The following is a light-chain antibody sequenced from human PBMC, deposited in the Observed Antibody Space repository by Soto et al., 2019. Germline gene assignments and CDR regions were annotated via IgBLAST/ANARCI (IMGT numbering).Light chain of an antibody. CDR3: QHYNTYSWT. V-gene: IGKV1-5*01. J-gene: IGKJ1*01. CDR2: DDS. CDR1: QIVTGS. Sequence: IQMRQSPSTLSASVGYSVTITCRASQIVTGSLAWFQHKPGKAPKLLIYDDSSLESGVPSRFSGTGSGTTFTLTISRLQPEDFATYYCQHYNTYSWTFGQGTTVETK.